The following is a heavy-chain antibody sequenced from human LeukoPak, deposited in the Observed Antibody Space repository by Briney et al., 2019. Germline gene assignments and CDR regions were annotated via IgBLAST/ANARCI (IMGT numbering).Heavy chain of an antibody. V-gene: IGHV1-46*01. J-gene: IGHJ4*02. CDR2: INPSGGST. CDR1: GYTFTSYY. CDR3: ARVKGGWELRGGVDY. Sequence: ASVKVSCKASGYTFTSYYMHWVRQAPGQGLEWMGIINPSGGSTSYAQKFQGRVTMTRDMSTSTVYMELSSLRSEDTAVYYCARVKGGWELRGGVDYWGQGTLVTVSS. D-gene: IGHD1-26*01.